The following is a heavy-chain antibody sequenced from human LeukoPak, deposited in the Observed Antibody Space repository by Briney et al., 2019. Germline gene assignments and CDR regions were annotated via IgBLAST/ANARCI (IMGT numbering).Heavy chain of an antibody. CDR3: ARDRSSGWYGDYFDY. J-gene: IGHJ4*02. CDR2: IYYSGST. D-gene: IGHD6-19*01. V-gene: IGHV4-59*01. Sequence: SETLSLTCTVSGGSISSYYWSWIRQPPGKGLEWIGYIYYSGSTNYNPSPKSRVTISVDTSKNQFSLKLSSVTAADTAVYYCARDRSSGWYGDYFDYWGQGTLVTVSS. CDR1: GGSISSYY.